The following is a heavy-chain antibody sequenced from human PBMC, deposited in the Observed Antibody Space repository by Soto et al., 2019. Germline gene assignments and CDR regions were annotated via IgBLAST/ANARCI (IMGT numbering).Heavy chain of an antibody. J-gene: IGHJ3*02. Sequence: QVQLVQSGAAVAKPGSSVKISCTASGDSFSSYTLSWMRQAPGHGLEWMGRIVPLLGTTNYAQKFQGSVTFTADKSTSTDYMEVRSLRSEDTALYYCARDLSAVAGTPAFDIWGQGTMVIVSS. D-gene: IGHD6-19*01. CDR2: IVPLLGTT. CDR3: ARDLSAVAGTPAFDI. CDR1: GDSFSSYT. V-gene: IGHV1-69*08.